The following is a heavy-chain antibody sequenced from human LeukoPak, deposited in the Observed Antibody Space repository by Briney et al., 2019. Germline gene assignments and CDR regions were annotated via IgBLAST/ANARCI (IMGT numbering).Heavy chain of an antibody. Sequence: GGSLGLSCAASGFTFSDYYMSWIRQAPGKGLEWVSYISSSGSTIYYADSVKGRFTISRDNAKNSLYLQMNSLRAEDTAVYYCARNSYGYYPYYYGMDVWGQGTTVTVSS. CDR2: ISSSGSTI. V-gene: IGHV3-11*01. D-gene: IGHD5-18*01. CDR1: GFTFSDYY. J-gene: IGHJ6*02. CDR3: ARNSYGYYPYYYGMDV.